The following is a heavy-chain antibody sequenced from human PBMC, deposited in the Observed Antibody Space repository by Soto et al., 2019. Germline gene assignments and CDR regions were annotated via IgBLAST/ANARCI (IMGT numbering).Heavy chain of an antibody. CDR3: AKDNYGSGSYIIRDYYYGMDV. CDR2: ISGSGGST. CDR1: GFTFSSYA. Sequence: GGSLRLSCAASGFTFSSYAMSWVRQAPGKGLEWVSAISGSGGSTYYADSVKGRFTISRDNSKNTLYLQMNSLRAEDTAVYYCAKDNYGSGSYIIRDYYYGMDVWGQGTTVTVSS. V-gene: IGHV3-23*01. D-gene: IGHD3-10*01. J-gene: IGHJ6*02.